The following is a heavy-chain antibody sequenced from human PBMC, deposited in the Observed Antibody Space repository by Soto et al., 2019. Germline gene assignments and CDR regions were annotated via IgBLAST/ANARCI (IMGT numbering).Heavy chain of an antibody. V-gene: IGHV3-7*05. J-gene: IGHJ4*02. D-gene: IGHD3-9*01. CDR3: ARLGVFNYDILTGPSPYFDY. CDR1: GFTFSRYW. CDR2: IKQDGSEK. Sequence: GGSLRLSCAASGFTFSRYWMSWVRQAPGKGLEWVANIKQDGSEKYYVDSVKGRFTISRDNAKNSLYLQMNSLRAEDTAVYYCARLGVFNYDILTGPSPYFDYWGQGTLVTVFS.